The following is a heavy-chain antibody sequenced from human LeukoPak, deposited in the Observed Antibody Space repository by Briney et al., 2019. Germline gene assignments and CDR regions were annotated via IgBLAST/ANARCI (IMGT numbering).Heavy chain of an antibody. CDR3: ARGVFGELEKLMFQH. CDR2: INPSGGST. CDR1: GYTFTSYY. Sequence: GASVKVSCKASGYTFTSYYIHWVRQAPGQGLEWMGIINPSGGSTSYPQKFQDRVTMTRDTFTSTVYMELSSLKSDDTAIYYCARGVFGELEKLMFQHWGQGTLVTVSS. D-gene: IGHD3-10*02. V-gene: IGHV1-46*01. J-gene: IGHJ1*01.